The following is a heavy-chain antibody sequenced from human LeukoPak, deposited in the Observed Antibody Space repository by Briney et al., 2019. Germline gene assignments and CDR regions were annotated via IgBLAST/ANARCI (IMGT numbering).Heavy chain of an antibody. CDR1: GGSISSYY. CDR3: ARGFDAHNAFDI. Sequence: SETLSLTCTVSGGSISSYYWSWIRQPPGKGLEWIGYIYYSGSTSYNPSLKSRITISVDTSKNQFSLKLTSVTAADTAVYYCARGFDAHNAFDIWGQGTMVTVSS. D-gene: IGHD3-9*01. J-gene: IGHJ3*02. V-gene: IGHV4-59*08. CDR2: IYYSGST.